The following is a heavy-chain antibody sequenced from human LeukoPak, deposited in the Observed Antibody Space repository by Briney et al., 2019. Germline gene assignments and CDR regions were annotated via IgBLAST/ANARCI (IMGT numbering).Heavy chain of an antibody. J-gene: IGHJ5*02. D-gene: IGHD2-8*01. CDR1: GYIFTSYG. CDR2: ISTNKGNT. Sequence: ASVKVSCKASGYIFTSYGISWVRQAPGQGLEWMGWISTNKGNTNYAQRLQGRVTMTSDTSTSTAYMELRSLRSDDTAIYYCVRDIQWRFDPWGQGTLVTVSS. V-gene: IGHV1-18*01. CDR3: VRDIQWRFDP.